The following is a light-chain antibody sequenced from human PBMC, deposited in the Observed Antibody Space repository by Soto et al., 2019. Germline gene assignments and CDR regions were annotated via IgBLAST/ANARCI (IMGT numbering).Light chain of an antibody. Sequence: QSVLTQPPSVSQAPRQRVTISCSGSSSNIGNNAVNWYQQLPGKAPKLLIYYDDLLPSGVADRFSGSKSGTSASLAISGLKSEDEADYYCAAWDDSLNAPVFGGGTKLTVL. CDR1: SSNIGNNA. CDR2: YDD. J-gene: IGLJ2*01. CDR3: AAWDDSLNAPV. V-gene: IGLV1-36*01.